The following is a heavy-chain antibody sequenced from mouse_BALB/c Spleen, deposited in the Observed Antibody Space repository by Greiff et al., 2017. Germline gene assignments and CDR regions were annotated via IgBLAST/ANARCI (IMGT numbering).Heavy chain of an antibody. Sequence: EVKLMESGGGLVKPGGSLKLSCAASGFTFSSYAMSWVRQTPEKRLEWVASISSGGSTYYPDSVKGRFTISRDNARNILYLQMSSLRSEDTAMYYCARGYGYDEAWFAYWGQGTLVTVSA. J-gene: IGHJ3*01. CDR3: ARGYGYDEAWFAY. V-gene: IGHV5-6-5*01. CDR2: ISSGGST. D-gene: IGHD2-2*01. CDR1: GFTFSSYA.